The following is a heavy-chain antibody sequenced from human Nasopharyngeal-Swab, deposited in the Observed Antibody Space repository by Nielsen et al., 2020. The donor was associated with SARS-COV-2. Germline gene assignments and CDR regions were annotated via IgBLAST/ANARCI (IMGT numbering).Heavy chain of an antibody. V-gene: IGHV3-23*01. Sequence: GESLKISCASSGFTFSSYAMSWVRQAPGKGLEWVSAISGSGGSTYYADSVKDRFTISRDNSKNTLYLQMNSLRAEDTAVYYCAKGPRTYYYDSSGYYYFDYWGQGTLVTVSS. J-gene: IGHJ4*02. CDR1: GFTFSSYA. CDR2: ISGSGGST. D-gene: IGHD3-22*01. CDR3: AKGPRTYYYDSSGYYYFDY.